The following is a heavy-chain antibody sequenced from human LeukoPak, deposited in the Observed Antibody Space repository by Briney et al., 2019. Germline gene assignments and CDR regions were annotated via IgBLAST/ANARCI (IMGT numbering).Heavy chain of an antibody. CDR3: ARLLDYDKSGDPDTFDM. V-gene: IGHV4-59*07. J-gene: IGHJ3*02. CDR2: IYYSGCT. Sequence: SDTLSPTRTVSVGPLINYYWAWIRQPPAKELEWIALIYYSGCTRYNPALHSRVTISLDTSKNHFSLQLRSVTEGDTSVYYCARLLDYDKSGDPDTFDMWGQETTVSVSS. D-gene: IGHD3-22*01. CDR1: VGPLINYY.